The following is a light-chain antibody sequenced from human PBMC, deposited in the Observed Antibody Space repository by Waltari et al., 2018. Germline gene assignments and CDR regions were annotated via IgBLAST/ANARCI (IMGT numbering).Light chain of an antibody. V-gene: IGLV3-21*03. CDR3: QVWDSSSDRV. Sequence: SYVLTQPPSVSVAPGKTARITCWGNNIGSKSVHWYQQKPGQDPVLVVYDDSGRPSGIPERFSGSNSGNTATLTISRVEAGDEAAYYCQVWDSSSDRVFGGGTKLTVL. CDR2: DDS. J-gene: IGLJ3*02. CDR1: NIGSKS.